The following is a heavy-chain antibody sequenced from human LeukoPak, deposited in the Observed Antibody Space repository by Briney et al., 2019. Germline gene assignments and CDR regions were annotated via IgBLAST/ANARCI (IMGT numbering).Heavy chain of an antibody. CDR3: ARIAYDALDSYYYGMDV. J-gene: IGHJ6*02. V-gene: IGHV4-31*11. CDR2: ITYSGNT. Sequence: SGTLSLTCAVSGGSISSGPYYWIWIRQHPGKGLEWIGYITYSGNTYHYPALNSRVTVSLDTSRTQFSLKLSSVTAADTAVYYCARIAYDALDSYYYGMDVWGQGTTVTVSS. D-gene: IGHD3-3*01. CDR1: GGSISSGPYY.